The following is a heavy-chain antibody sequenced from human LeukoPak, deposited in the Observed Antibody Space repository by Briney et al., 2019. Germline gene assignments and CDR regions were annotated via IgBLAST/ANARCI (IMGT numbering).Heavy chain of an antibody. V-gene: IGHV1-69*01. Sequence: GSSVTVSCTASGGTFSSYAISWVRQAPGQGLEWMGGIIPIFGTANYAQKFQGRVTITADESTSTAYMELSSLRSEDTAVYYCARETTVTLGSGDAFDIWGQGTMVTVSS. D-gene: IGHD4-17*01. CDR1: GGTFSSYA. CDR2: IIPIFGTA. J-gene: IGHJ3*02. CDR3: ARETTVTLGSGDAFDI.